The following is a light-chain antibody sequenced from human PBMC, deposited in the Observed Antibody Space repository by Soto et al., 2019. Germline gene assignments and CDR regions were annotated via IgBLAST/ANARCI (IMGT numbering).Light chain of an antibody. J-gene: IGLJ1*01. CDR2: DVS. CDR3: SSYTTSNTRQIV. Sequence: QSALTQPASVSGSLGQSITISCTGTSSDVGGYNYVSWYQHHPGKAPKLIIYDVSNRPSGVSNRFSGSKSGNTASLTISGLQPEDEADYYCSSYTTSNTRQIVFGTGTKLTVL. V-gene: IGLV2-14*03. CDR1: SSDVGGYNY.